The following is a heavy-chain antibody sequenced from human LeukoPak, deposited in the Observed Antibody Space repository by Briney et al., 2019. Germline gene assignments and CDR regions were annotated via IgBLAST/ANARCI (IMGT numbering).Heavy chain of an antibody. CDR3: ARDMSGGATVGY. V-gene: IGHV1-18*01. D-gene: IGHD1-26*01. CDR2: ISAYNGNT. Sequence: GASVKVSCKASGYTFVSYGINWVRQAPGQGLEWMGWISAYNGNTNYAQNFQGRVTMTTDTSTSTAHMELRSLRSDDTAMYYCARDMSGGATVGYWGQGILVTVSS. J-gene: IGHJ4*02. CDR1: GYTFVSYG.